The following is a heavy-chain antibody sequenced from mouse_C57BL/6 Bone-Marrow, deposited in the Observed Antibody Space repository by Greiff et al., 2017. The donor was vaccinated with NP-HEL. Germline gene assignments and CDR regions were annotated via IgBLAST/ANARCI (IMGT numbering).Heavy chain of an antibody. D-gene: IGHD2-3*01. Sequence: QVQLQQSGAELVRPGASVKLSCKASGYTFTDYYINWVKQRPGQGLEWIARIYPGSGNTYYNEKFKGKATLTAEKSSSTAYMQLSSLTSEDSAVYFCARDEDGYYDAMDYWGQGTSVTVSS. J-gene: IGHJ4*01. V-gene: IGHV1-76*01. CDR3: ARDEDGYYDAMDY. CDR1: GYTFTDYY. CDR2: IYPGSGNT.